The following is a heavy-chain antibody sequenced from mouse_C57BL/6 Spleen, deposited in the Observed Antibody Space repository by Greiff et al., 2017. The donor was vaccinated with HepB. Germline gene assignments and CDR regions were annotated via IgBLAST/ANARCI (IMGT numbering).Heavy chain of an antibody. Sequence: QVHVKQPGAELVKPGASVKMSCKASGYTFTSYWITWVKQRPGQGLEWIGDIYPGSGSTKYNEKFKSKATLTVDTSSSTAYMQLSSLTSEDSAVYYCARYTTVVATDYAMDYWGQGTSVTVSS. CDR2: IYPGSGST. CDR1: GYTFTSYW. J-gene: IGHJ4*01. D-gene: IGHD1-1*01. V-gene: IGHV1-55*01. CDR3: ARYTTVVATDYAMDY.